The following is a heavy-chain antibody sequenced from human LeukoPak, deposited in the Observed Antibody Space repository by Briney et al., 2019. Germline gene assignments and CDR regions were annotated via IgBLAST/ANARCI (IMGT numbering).Heavy chain of an antibody. V-gene: IGHV3-66*01. Sequence: GGSLRLSCAAARFTFIDNYMTCVPQAPGRGLECVSDIYSGGSTYYADSVKGRFTITRDNSKNTLYLQMNSLRAENTAVYYCARDRTATQDEDAFDIWGQGTMVTVSS. CDR2: IYSGGST. CDR3: ARDRTATQDEDAFDI. CDR1: RFTFIDNY. J-gene: IGHJ3*02.